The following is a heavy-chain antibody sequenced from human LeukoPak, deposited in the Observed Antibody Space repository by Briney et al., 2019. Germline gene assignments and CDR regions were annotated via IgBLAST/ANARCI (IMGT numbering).Heavy chain of an antibody. CDR2: ISYDGSNK. J-gene: IGHJ4*02. Sequence: PGRSLRLSCAASGFTFSSYGMHWVRQAPGKGLEWVAVISYDGSNKYYADSVKGRFTISRDNSKNTLYLQMNSLRAEDTAVYYCAKDPTYCGGDCYSSGYFDYWGQGTLVTVPS. V-gene: IGHV3-30*18. CDR3: AKDPTYCGGDCYSSGYFDY. D-gene: IGHD2-21*02. CDR1: GFTFSSYG.